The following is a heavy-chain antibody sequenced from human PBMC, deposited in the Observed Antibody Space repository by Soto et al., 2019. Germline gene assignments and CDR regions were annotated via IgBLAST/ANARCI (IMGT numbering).Heavy chain of an antibody. CDR3: ARWTPRAAAGTEY. D-gene: IGHD6-13*01. V-gene: IGHV4-31*03. CDR2: IYYSGST. Sequence: QVQLQESGPGLVKPSQTLSLTCTVSGGSISSGRYYWSWIRQHPGKGLEWTGYIYYSGSTYYNPSLKRRVTISVDTSKNQFSLKLSSVTAAVTAVYYCARWTPRAAAGTEYWGQGTLVIVSS. CDR1: GGSISSGRYY. J-gene: IGHJ4*02.